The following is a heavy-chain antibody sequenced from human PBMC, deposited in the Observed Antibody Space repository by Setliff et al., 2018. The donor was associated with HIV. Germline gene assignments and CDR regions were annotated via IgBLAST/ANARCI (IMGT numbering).Heavy chain of an antibody. D-gene: IGHD3-9*01. CDR1: GGSMNNYY. V-gene: IGHV4-59*01. Sequence: PSETLSLTCTVFGGSMNNYYWDWIRQSPGKGLEWFGYVYYSGSTKYSPSLTSRVSISLDPATKQVSLRLRSVTAAYTAIYYCARRNRGVGYFNPGYYFDRWGQGTLVTVSS. CDR2: VYYSGST. J-gene: IGHJ4*02. CDR3: ARRNRGVGYFNPGYYFDR.